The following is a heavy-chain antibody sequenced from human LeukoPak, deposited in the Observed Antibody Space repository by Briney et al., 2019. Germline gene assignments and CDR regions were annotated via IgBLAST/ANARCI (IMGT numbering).Heavy chain of an antibody. CDR2: IYHSGST. J-gene: IGHJ4*02. Sequence: SETLSLTCIVSGGSISTYYWSWIRQPPGKGLEWIGYIYHSGSTYYNPSLKSRVTISVDRSKNQFSLKLSSVTAADTAVYYCARATQLPFYYFDYWGQGTLVTVSS. V-gene: IGHV4-59*12. D-gene: IGHD5-18*01. CDR3: ARATQLPFYYFDY. CDR1: GGSISTYY.